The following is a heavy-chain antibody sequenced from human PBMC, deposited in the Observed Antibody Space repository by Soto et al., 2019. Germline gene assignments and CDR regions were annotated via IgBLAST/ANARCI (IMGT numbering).Heavy chain of an antibody. D-gene: IGHD6-6*01. CDR2: INHSGST. V-gene: IGHV4-34*01. Sequence: PSETLSLTCAVYGGSFSGYYWSWIRQPPGKGLEWIGEINHSGSTNYNPSLKSRVTISVDTSKNQFSLKLSSVTAADTSVYYFARPSSSSAVVYYFDDWGQGTLVTVSS. CDR3: ARPSSSSAVVYYFDD. CDR1: GGSFSGYY. J-gene: IGHJ4*02.